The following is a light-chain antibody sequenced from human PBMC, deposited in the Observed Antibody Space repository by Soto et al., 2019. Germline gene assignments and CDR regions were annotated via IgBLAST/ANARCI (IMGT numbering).Light chain of an antibody. V-gene: IGKV3-20*01. CDR3: QQSGSSPGT. Sequence: EIVLTHSPGTLSLSPGERATLSCRASQSVSSIYLAWYQQKPGQAPRLLIYDVSSRATGIPDRFSGSGSGTDFTLTISILEPEDFAVYYCQQSGSSPGTFGQGTKVDIK. CDR2: DVS. CDR1: QSVSSIY. J-gene: IGKJ1*01.